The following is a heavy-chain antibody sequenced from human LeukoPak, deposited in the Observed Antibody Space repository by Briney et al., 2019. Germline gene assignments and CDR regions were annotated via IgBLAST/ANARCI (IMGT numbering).Heavy chain of an antibody. J-gene: IGHJ3*02. D-gene: IGHD6-13*01. Sequence: SEPLSLPCTVSGDSISSGSYYWSWIRQPAGRGLEWIGRIYTSGSTNYNPSLKSRVTISVDTSKNQFSLKLSSVTAADTAVYYCARAERRGAQELLRRLDAFDIWGQGTMVTVAS. CDR1: GDSISSGSYY. CDR3: ARAERRGAQELLRRLDAFDI. CDR2: IYTSGST. V-gene: IGHV4-61*02.